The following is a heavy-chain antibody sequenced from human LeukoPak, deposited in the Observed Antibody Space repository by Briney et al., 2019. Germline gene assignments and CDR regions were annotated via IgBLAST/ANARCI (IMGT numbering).Heavy chain of an antibody. D-gene: IGHD4-11*01. V-gene: IGHV3-23*01. CDR1: GFTFSSYA. Sequence: GGSLRLSCAASGFTFSSYAMSWVRQAPGMGLEWVSSIGSSGDITYYADSVKGRFTISRDNAKNSLYLQMNSLRADDTAVYYCARGRTSGGVTTEIDYWGQGTLVTVSS. CDR3: ARGRTSGGVTTEIDY. CDR2: IGSSGDIT. J-gene: IGHJ4*02.